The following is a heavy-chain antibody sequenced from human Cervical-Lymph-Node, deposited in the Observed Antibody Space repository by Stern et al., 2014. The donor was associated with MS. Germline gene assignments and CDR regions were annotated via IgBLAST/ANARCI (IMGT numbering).Heavy chain of an antibody. CDR2: IYYRGNT. CDR3: ARATDL. CDR1: GASITSYY. Sequence: QLQLQESGPGLLRPSETLSLTCTVSGASITSYYWSWIRQPPGKGLEWIGYIYYRGNTNYNASLKGRVAISIGTSKTQFSLKLNSVTAADTAVYYCARATDLWGQGTLVTVSS. V-gene: IGHV4-59*01. J-gene: IGHJ5*02.